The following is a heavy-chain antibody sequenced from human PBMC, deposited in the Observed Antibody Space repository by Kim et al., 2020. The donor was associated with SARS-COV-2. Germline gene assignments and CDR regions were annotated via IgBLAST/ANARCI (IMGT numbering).Heavy chain of an antibody. CDR1: GGSVSSGSYY. D-gene: IGHD3-22*01. CDR2: IYYSGST. CDR3: ARSPRYYYDSSGPIPVGDAFDI. Sequence: SETLSLTCTVSGGSVSSGSYYWSWIRQPPGKGLGWIGYIYYSGSTNYNPSLKSRVTISVDTSKNQFSLKLSSVTAADTAVYYCARSPRYYYDSSGPIPVGDAFDIWGQGTMVTVSS. V-gene: IGHV4-61*01. J-gene: IGHJ3*02.